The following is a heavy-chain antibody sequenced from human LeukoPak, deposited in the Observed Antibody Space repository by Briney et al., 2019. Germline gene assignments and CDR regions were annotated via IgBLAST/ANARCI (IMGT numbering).Heavy chain of an antibody. V-gene: IGHV4-59*01. CDR2: IYNGDT. CDR1: GGSISSYY. Sequence: SETLSLTCAVSGGSISSYYWSWIRQPPGKGLEWIGYIYNGDTNYNPSLKSRVTISVDTSKNQFSLKLSSVTAADTAVYYCARYRAFDIWGQGTMVTVSS. J-gene: IGHJ3*02. CDR3: ARYRAFDI.